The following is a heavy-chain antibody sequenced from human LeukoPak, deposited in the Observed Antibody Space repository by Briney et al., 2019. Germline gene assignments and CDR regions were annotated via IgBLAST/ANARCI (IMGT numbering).Heavy chain of an antibody. Sequence: GGSLRLSCAASGFTFSNYAMHWVRQAPGKGLEYVSAISGFGGRTYYANSVKGRFTISRDNSKNTLYLQMGSLGAEDMAVYYCARSVDIVTTTGPFDNWGQGALVTVSS. CDR1: GFTFSNYA. D-gene: IGHD5-12*01. V-gene: IGHV3-64*01. CDR2: ISGFGGRT. CDR3: ARSVDIVTTTGPFDN. J-gene: IGHJ4*02.